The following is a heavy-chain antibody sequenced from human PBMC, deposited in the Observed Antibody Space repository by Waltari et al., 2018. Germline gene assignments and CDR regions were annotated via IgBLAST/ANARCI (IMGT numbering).Heavy chain of an antibody. CDR3: ARIVVPAAGYYMDV. D-gene: IGHD2-2*01. J-gene: IGHJ6*03. V-gene: IGHV4-39*07. CDR2: IYYSGST. CDR1: GGSISSSSYY. Sequence: QLQLQESGPGLVKPSETLSLTCTVSGGSISSSSYYWGWIRQPPGKGLEWIGSIYYSGSTYYNPSLKSRVTISVDTSKNQFSLKLSSVTAADTAVYYCARIVVPAAGYYMDVWGKGTTVTISS.